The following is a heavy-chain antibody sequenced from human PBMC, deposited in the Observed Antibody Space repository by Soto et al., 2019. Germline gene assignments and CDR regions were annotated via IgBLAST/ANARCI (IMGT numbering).Heavy chain of an antibody. Sequence: ASVKISCPASGYTFTSYGISWVRQAPGQGLEWMGWISAYNGNTNYAQKLQGRVTMTTDTSTSTAYMELRSLRSDDTAVYYCARDQTHTAMAVSGWYEWFDPWGKGTRVIVSS. CDR1: GYTFTSYG. V-gene: IGHV1-18*04. D-gene: IGHD6-19*01. J-gene: IGHJ5*02. CDR2: ISAYNGNT. CDR3: ARDQTHTAMAVSGWYEWFDP.